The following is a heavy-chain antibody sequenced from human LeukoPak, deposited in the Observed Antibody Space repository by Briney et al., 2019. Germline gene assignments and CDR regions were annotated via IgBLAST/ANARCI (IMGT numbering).Heavy chain of an antibody. D-gene: IGHD2-15*01. CDR1: GFTFSYYG. Sequence: GRSLRLSCAASGFTFSYYGMHWVRQAPGKGLEWVAVISSDESNNYYADSVKGRFTISRDNSKNTLYLQMNSLRAEDTAVYYCAKKGDCSGGTCYPYYFDYWGQGTLVTVSS. V-gene: IGHV3-30*18. J-gene: IGHJ4*02. CDR2: ISSDESNN. CDR3: AKKGDCSGGTCYPYYFDY.